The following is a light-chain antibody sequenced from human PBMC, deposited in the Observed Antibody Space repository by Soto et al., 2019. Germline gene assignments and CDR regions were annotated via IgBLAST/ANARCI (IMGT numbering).Light chain of an antibody. V-gene: IGLV4-69*01. CDR2: VNSDGSH. Sequence: QLVLTQSPSASASLGASVKFTCTLSSGHSSYAIAWHQQQPDKGPRFLMTVNSDGSHNKGDGIPDRFSGSSSGAERYLTISSLQSEDEADYHCQTWGTGIHVFGGGTKVTVL. J-gene: IGLJ2*01. CDR1: SGHSSYA. CDR3: QTWGTGIHV.